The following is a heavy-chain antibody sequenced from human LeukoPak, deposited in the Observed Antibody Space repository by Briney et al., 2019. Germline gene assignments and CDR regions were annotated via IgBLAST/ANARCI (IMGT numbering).Heavy chain of an antibody. CDR3: ARTPIYYFDNSGYYN. CDR1: GYSIRSADY. CDR2: IYSSGST. D-gene: IGHD3-22*01. V-gene: IGHV4-4*07. Sequence: SSETLSLTCVVSGYSIRSADYWAWIRQPAGKGLEWIGLIYSSGSTSYNPSLKSRVTMSVDTSKKQFSLRLSSVTAADTAVYYCARTPIYYFDNSGYYNWGQGTLVTVSS. J-gene: IGHJ4*02.